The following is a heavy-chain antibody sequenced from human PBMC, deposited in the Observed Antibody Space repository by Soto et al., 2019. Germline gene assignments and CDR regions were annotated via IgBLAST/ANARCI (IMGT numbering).Heavy chain of an antibody. CDR1: GFTFSNHV. CDR2: ISGSGASI. V-gene: IGHV3-23*01. D-gene: IGHD5-12*01. CDR3: AKTPREGGYGNSHFDL. Sequence: EVQLLESGGGLEQPGGSLRLSCEASGFTFSNHVASWVRQAPGKGLEWVSHISGSGASIYYADSVKGRFTISRDNSKNTVYLQMSSLRAEDTAIYYCAKTPREGGYGNSHFDLWGRGTLVTVSS. J-gene: IGHJ2*01.